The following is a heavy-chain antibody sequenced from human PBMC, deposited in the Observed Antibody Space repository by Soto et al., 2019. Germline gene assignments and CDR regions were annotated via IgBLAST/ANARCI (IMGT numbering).Heavy chain of an antibody. CDR2: ISGSGGST. CDR1: GFTVSSNY. V-gene: IGHV3-23*04. CDR3: AKVRGFGELDGYFDY. Sequence: EVQLVESGGGLIQPGGSLRLSCAASGFTVSSNYMSWVRQAPGKGLEWVSVISGSGGSTYYADSVKGRFTISRDNSKNTLYLQMNSLRAEDTAVYYCAKVRGFGELDGYFDYWGQGTLVTVSS. J-gene: IGHJ4*02. D-gene: IGHD3-10*01.